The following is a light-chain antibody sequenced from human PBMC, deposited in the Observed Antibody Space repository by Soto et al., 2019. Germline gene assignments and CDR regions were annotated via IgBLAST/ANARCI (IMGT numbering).Light chain of an antibody. CDR2: DNN. J-gene: IGLJ2*01. CDR3: GTWDSSLSVVV. V-gene: IGLV1-51*01. Sequence: QSVLTQPPSVSAAPGQRVTISCSGSKSSLGNNYVSWYQQLPGTAPKLLIHDNNNRASGIPVRFSGSKSGTSATLGITGLQTGDEADYYCGTWDSSLSVVVFGGGTKVTVL. CDR1: KSSLGNNY.